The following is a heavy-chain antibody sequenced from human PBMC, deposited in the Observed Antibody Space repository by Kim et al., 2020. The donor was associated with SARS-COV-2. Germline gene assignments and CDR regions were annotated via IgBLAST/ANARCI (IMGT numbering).Heavy chain of an antibody. CDR3: ARYTRGRFGIDV. Sequence: DSAESVKGRFTISRDDSKNSLYLQMNSLRTEDTAVYYCARYTRGRFGIDVWGQGTTVTVSS. J-gene: IGHJ6*02. D-gene: IGHD2-15*01. V-gene: IGHV3-72*01.